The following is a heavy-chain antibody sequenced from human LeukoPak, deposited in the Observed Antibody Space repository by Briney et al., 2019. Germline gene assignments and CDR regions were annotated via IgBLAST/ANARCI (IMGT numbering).Heavy chain of an antibody. J-gene: IGHJ6*02. CDR1: GFTFSSYA. D-gene: IGHD3-22*01. Sequence: GGSLRLSRAASGFTFSSYAMSWVRQAPGKGLEWVSAISGSGGSTYYADSVKGRFTISRDNSKDTLYLQMNSLRAEDTAVYYCAKDLSHYYDSSGYYYPYYYYGMDVWGQGTTVTVSS. CDR2: ISGSGGST. CDR3: AKDLSHYYDSSGYYYPYYYYGMDV. V-gene: IGHV3-23*01.